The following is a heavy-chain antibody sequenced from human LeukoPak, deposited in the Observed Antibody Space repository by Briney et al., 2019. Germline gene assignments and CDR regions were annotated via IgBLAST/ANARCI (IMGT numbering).Heavy chain of an antibody. V-gene: IGHV3-23*01. CDR3: ARDLSSRGYTYGTPAFTFDI. D-gene: IGHD5-18*01. CDR1: GFTLSSYA. J-gene: IGHJ3*02. CDR2: ISDTGNT. Sequence: GGSLRLSCAASGFTLSSYAMSWVRQAPGKGLEWVSAISDTGNTYHADSVKGRFTISRDSSKNTLFLQMNSLRAEDTAVYYCARDLSSRGYTYGTPAFTFDIWGQGTMVTVSS.